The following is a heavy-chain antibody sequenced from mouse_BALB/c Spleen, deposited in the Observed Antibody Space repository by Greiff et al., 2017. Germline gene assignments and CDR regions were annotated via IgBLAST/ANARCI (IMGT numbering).Heavy chain of an antibody. CDR3: ARATARATGAWFAY. V-gene: IGHV1-7*01. Sequence: VQLQQSGAELAKPGASVKMSCKASGYTFTSYWMHWVKQRPGQGLEWIGYINPSTGYTEYNQKFKDKATLTADKSSSTAYMQLSSLTSEDSAVYYCARATARATGAWFAYWGQGTLVTVSA. D-gene: IGHD3-2*01. J-gene: IGHJ3*01. CDR1: GYTFTSYW. CDR2: INPSTGYT.